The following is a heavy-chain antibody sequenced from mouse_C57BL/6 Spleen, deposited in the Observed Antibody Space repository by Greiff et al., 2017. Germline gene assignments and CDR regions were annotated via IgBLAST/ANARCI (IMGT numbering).Heavy chain of an antibody. CDR2: IWTGGGT. Sequence: QVQLQQSGPGLVAPSQSLSITCTVSGFSLTSYAISWVRQPPGKGLEWLGVIWTGGGTNYNSALKSRLSISKDNSKSQVFLKMNSLQTDDTARYYCARNLDYDYEGFYYAMDYGGQGTSVTVSS. V-gene: IGHV2-9-1*01. D-gene: IGHD2-4*01. CDR3: ARNLDYDYEGFYYAMDY. CDR1: GFSLTSYA. J-gene: IGHJ4*01.